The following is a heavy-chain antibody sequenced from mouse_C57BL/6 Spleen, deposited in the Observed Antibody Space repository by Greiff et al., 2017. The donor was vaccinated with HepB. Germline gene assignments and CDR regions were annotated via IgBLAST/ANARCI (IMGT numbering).Heavy chain of an antibody. CDR3: ARDNYYGSSYGYYAMDY. J-gene: IGHJ4*01. Sequence: QVQLQQPGAELVRPGSSVKLSCKASGYTFTSYWMHWVKQRPIQGLEWIGNIDPSDSETHYNQKFKDKATLTVDKSSSTVYMQLSSLTSEDSAVYYCARDNYYGSSYGYYAMDYWGQGTSVTVSS. D-gene: IGHD1-1*01. CDR2: IDPSDSET. V-gene: IGHV1-52*01. CDR1: GYTFTSYW.